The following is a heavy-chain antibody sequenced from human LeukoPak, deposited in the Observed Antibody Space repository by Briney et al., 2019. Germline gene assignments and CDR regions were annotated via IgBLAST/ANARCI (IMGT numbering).Heavy chain of an antibody. CDR2: IYTSGST. Sequence: SETLSLTCTVSGGSISSHYWSWIRQPPGKGLEWIGRIYTSGSTNYNPSLKSRVTMSVDTSKNQFSLKLSSVTAADTAVYYCARVSRMMVRGAHPMYYFDYWGQGTLVTVSS. CDR3: ARVSRMMVRGAHPMYYFDY. D-gene: IGHD3-10*01. CDR1: GGSISSHY. J-gene: IGHJ4*02. V-gene: IGHV4-4*07.